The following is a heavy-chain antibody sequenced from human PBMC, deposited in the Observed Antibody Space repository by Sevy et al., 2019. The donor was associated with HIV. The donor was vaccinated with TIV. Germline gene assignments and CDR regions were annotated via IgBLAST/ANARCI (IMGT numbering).Heavy chain of an antibody. Sequence: ASVKVSCKASGYPFSTYAISWVRQAPGQGLECMGWISAYNGHTNYAQSLQDRVTMTTDTSTSTAYMELRSLRSDDTAVYYRARLEASGSGWYGNGMDVWGQGTTVTVSS. J-gene: IGHJ6*02. D-gene: IGHD6-19*01. V-gene: IGHV1-18*01. CDR1: GYPFSTYA. CDR2: ISAYNGHT. CDR3: ARLEASGSGWYGNGMDV.